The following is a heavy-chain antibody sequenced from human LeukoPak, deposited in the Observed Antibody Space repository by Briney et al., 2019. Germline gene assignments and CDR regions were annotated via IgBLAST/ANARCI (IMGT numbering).Heavy chain of an antibody. CDR1: GGSISSDNYF. CDR3: ARAFGGYYKYFDY. Sequence: RTSETLSLTCPVSGGSISSDNYFWSWIRQHPGKGLEWIAYIYYSGSTYYNPSLRSRLTISADTSKNQISLKLRSVTAADTAIYYCARAFGGYYKYFDYWGQGILVTVSS. J-gene: IGHJ4*02. V-gene: IGHV4-31*03. CDR2: IYYSGST. D-gene: IGHD1-26*01.